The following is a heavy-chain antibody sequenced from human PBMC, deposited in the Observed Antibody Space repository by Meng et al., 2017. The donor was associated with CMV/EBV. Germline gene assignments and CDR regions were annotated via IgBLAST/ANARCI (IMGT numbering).Heavy chain of an antibody. CDR3: ARMPRDGYNYIDY. Sequence: QVQPVPAGAEVKKPGSSFKASGKASGGTFSSYAISWVRQAPGQGLEWMGGIIPIFGTANYAQKFQGRVTITADESTSTAYMELSSLRSEDTAVYYCARMPRDGYNYIDYWGQGTLVTVSS. CDR1: GGTFSSYA. D-gene: IGHD5-24*01. CDR2: IIPIFGTA. V-gene: IGHV1-69*12. J-gene: IGHJ4*02.